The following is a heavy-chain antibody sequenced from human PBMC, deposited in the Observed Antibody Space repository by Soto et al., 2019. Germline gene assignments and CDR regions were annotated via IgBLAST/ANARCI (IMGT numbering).Heavy chain of an antibody. Sequence: ASVKVSCKASGYTFTSYAMHWVRQAPGQRLEWMGWINAGNGNTKYSQKFQGRVTITRDTSASTAYMELSSLRSEDTAVYYCARALVYCRGARCYKDDWGQGPRVTVSS. V-gene: IGHV1-3*01. CDR2: INAGNGNT. CDR1: GYTFTSYA. D-gene: IGHD2-15*01. CDR3: ARALVYCRGARCYKDD. J-gene: IGHJ4*02.